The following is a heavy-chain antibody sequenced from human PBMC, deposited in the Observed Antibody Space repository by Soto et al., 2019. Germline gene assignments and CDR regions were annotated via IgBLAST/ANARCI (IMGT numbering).Heavy chain of an antibody. Sequence: QVQLVESGGGVVQPGRSLRLSCAASGFTFSSYGMHWVRQAPGKGLEWVAVIWYDGSNKYYADSVKGRFTISRDNSKNTLNLKMNSMRAEDTAVYYCARGRQLAADGTLENYFDYWGQGTIVTVSS. CDR2: IWYDGSNK. CDR1: GFTFSSYG. CDR3: ARGRQLAADGTLENYFDY. J-gene: IGHJ4*02. V-gene: IGHV3-33*01. D-gene: IGHD6-13*01.